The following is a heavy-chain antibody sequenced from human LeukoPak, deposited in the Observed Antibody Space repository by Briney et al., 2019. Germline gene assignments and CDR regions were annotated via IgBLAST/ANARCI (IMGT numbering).Heavy chain of an antibody. Sequence: PGGSLRLSCAASGFIFSSYSMNWVRQAPGKGLEWVSRINSDGRTTTYADSVKGRFTISRDNAKNTLYLQMNSLRAEDTAVYYCAMIKEGWGQGTLVTVSS. CDR1: GFIFSSYS. J-gene: IGHJ4*02. CDR2: INSDGRTT. CDR3: AMIKEG. V-gene: IGHV3-74*01. D-gene: IGHD3-22*01.